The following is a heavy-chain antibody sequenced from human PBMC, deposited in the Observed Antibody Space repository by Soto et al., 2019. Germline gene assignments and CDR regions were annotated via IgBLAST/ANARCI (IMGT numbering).Heavy chain of an antibody. CDR3: ERARGYDCPASYCYALSGLDV. CDR2: INPSSGGT. Sequence: QVQLVQSGAEVKKPGASVKVSCTASGYTFIDYYMHWVRQAPGQGLEWMGWINPSSGGTHYAQKFQGRVAMTRDTSISIVYMELSRLKSDDTAMYYCERARGYDCPASYCYALSGLDVWGQGTRVTVSS. V-gene: IGHV1-2*02. D-gene: IGHD2-15*01. J-gene: IGHJ6*02. CDR1: GYTFIDYY.